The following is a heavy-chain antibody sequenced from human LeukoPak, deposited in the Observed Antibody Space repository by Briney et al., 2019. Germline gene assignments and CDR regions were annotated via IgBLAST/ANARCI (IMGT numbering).Heavy chain of an antibody. V-gene: IGHV1-58*01. J-gene: IGHJ4*02. D-gene: IGHD4-23*01. CDR1: GFTFTSSA. Sequence: SVKVSCKASGFTFTSSAVQWVRQARGQRLEWIGWIVVGSGNTNYAQKFQERVTITRDMSTSTVYMELSSLRSEDTAVYYCAAEGRPTVVTFRKGAVDLWGQGTLVTVSS. CDR3: AAEGRPTVVTFRKGAVDL. CDR2: IVVGSGNT.